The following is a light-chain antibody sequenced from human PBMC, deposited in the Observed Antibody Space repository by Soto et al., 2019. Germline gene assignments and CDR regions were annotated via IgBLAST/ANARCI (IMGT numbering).Light chain of an antibody. CDR2: EVS. Sequence: QSVLTQPASVSGSPGQSVTISCTGTSSDVGGYNYVSWYQQHPGKAPKLMFYEVSNRPSGGCNRFSGSKSGNTASLTISGLQAEDEADYYCSSYTTSRTYVFGTGTKLKVL. CDR3: SSYTTSRTYV. CDR1: SSDVGGYNY. V-gene: IGLV2-14*01. J-gene: IGLJ1*01.